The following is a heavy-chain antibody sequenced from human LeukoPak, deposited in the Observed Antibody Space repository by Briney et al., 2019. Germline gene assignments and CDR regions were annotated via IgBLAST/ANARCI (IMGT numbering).Heavy chain of an antibody. V-gene: IGHV4-59*08. CDR1: GGSISSYY. CDR3: ARHRAYYDSSGYYYYFDY. J-gene: IGHJ4*02. Sequence: PSETLSLTCTVTGGSISSYYWNWIRQPPGKGLEWIGYISSSGSTNYNPSLKSRVTISVDTSKNQFSLKVRSVTAADTAIYYCARHRAYYDSSGYYYYFDYWGQGTLVPVSS. D-gene: IGHD3-22*01. CDR2: ISSSGST.